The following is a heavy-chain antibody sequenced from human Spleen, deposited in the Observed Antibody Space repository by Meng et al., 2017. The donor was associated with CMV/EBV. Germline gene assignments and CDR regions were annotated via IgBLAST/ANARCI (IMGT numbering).Heavy chain of an antibody. Sequence: SETLSLTCTVSGHPITTYYWSWIRQPPGKGLEWIGYISYSGSTNYSPSLRSRVSLSVDTSKNQFSLELSAVTAADTAVYYCARGFDSQTGDRFDYWGQGTLVTVSS. CDR3: ARGFDSQTGDRFDY. CDR1: GHPITTYY. D-gene: IGHD7-27*01. J-gene: IGHJ4*02. CDR2: ISYSGST. V-gene: IGHV4-59*01.